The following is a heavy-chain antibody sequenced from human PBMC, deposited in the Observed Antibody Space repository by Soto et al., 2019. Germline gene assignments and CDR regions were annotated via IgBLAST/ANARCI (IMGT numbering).Heavy chain of an antibody. CDR2: ISYDGNNK. Sequence: PGVSLRLSCAASGFTFSTYAMEWVRQAPGKGLDWVALISYDGNNKYYADSVRGRFTISRDNSKNTLYLQMNTLRPEDTALYFCARPVEPFYYYGMDVWGQGTTVTVSS. J-gene: IGHJ6*02. CDR3: ARPVEPFYYYGMDV. V-gene: IGHV3-30-3*01. CDR1: GFTFSTYA.